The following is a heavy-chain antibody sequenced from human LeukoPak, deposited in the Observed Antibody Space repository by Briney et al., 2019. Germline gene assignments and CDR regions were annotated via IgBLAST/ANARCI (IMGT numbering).Heavy chain of an antibody. V-gene: IGHV3-48*03. CDR1: GFTFSSYE. CDR2: ISIGGSTI. Sequence: GGSLRLSCAASGFTFSSYEMNWVRQTPGKGLEWVSYISIGGSTIYYADSVKGRFTISRDNAKNSLELQMISLRAEDTAVYYCARGVGTFDYWGQGTLVTVSS. CDR3: ARGVGTFDY. J-gene: IGHJ4*02. D-gene: IGHD3-10*01.